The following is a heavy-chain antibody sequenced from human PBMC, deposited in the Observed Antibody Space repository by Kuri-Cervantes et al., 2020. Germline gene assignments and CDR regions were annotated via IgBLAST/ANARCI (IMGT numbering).Heavy chain of an antibody. D-gene: IGHD6-13*01. J-gene: IGHJ5*02. V-gene: IGHV1-69*13. Sequence: SVKVSCKVSGGTFSSYAISWVRQAPGQGLEWMGGIIPIFCTANYAQKFQGRVTITADESTSTAYMELSSLRSEDTAVYYCARSEQQLSWFDPWGQGTLVTVSS. CDR2: IIPIFCTA. CDR3: ARSEQQLSWFDP. CDR1: GGTFSSYA.